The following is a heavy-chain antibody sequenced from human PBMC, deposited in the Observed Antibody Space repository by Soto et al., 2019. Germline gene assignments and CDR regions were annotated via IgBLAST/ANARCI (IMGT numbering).Heavy chain of an antibody. CDR1: GYIFTVYY. CDR3: ARQGSGSNWLDP. V-gene: IGHV1-2*02. J-gene: IGHJ5*02. Sequence: ASVKVSCKASGYIFTVYYMHCVRQAPLQWLEWMGWINPNSGGTNYAQKFQGRVTMTRDTSIRTAYMELSRLRSDDTAVYYCARQGSGSNWLDPWGQGTLVTVSS. CDR2: INPNSGGT. D-gene: IGHD3-10*01.